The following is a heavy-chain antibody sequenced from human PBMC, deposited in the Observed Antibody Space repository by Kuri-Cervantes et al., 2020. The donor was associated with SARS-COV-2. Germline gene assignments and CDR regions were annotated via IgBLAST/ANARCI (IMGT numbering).Heavy chain of an antibody. D-gene: IGHD6-6*01. CDR3: ARGMGRYSSSFDY. J-gene: IGHJ4*02. CDR2: ISSSSSTI. V-gene: IGHV3-48*01. CDR1: GFTFSSYS. Sequence: GGSLRLSCAASGFTFSSYSMNWVRQAPGKGLEWVSYISSSSSTIYYADPVKGRFTISRDNAKNSLYLQMNSLRAEDTAVYYCARGMGRYSSSFDYWGQGTLVTVSS.